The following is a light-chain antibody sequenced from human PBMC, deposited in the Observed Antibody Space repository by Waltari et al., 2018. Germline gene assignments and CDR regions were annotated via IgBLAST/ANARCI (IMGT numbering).Light chain of an antibody. J-gene: IGKJ1*01. Sequence: EIVLTQSPGTLSLSPGDRATLSCRASQSVANNFLAWYQLKPGQAPRLLIFGASSRATGIPDRFSGSGSGTDFTLTISRLEPEDFAVYYCQQYGGSPTWTFGQGTKVEIK. CDR3: QQYGGSPTWT. V-gene: IGKV3-20*01. CDR1: QSVANNF. CDR2: GAS.